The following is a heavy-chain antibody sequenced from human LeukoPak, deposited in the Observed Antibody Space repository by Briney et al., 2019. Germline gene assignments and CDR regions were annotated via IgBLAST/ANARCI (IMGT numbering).Heavy chain of an antibody. D-gene: IGHD2-2*01. CDR3: ARAYCSSTSCTRSYNWFDP. CDR2: ISACNGNT. CDR1: GYTFTSYG. Sequence: AAVKVSCKASGYTFTSYGITWVRQAPGQGLEWMGWISACNGNTNYAQKLQDRVTMTTDTSTSTAYMELRSLRSDDTAVYYCARAYCSSTSCTRSYNWFDPWGQGTLVTVSS. J-gene: IGHJ5*02. V-gene: IGHV1-18*04.